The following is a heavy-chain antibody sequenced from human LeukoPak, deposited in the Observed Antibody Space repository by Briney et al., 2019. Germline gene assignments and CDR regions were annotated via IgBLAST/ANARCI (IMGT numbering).Heavy chain of an antibody. D-gene: IGHD5-12*01. CDR2: IYSGGST. CDR1: GFTVSSNY. CDR3: ARDGGYDQKDAFDV. Sequence: GGSLRLSCAASGFTVSSNYMSWVRQAPGKGLEWVSVIYSGGSTYYADSVKGRFTISRDNSKNTLYLQMNSLRAEDTAVYYCARDGGYDQKDAFDVWGQGTMVTVSS. V-gene: IGHV3-53*01. J-gene: IGHJ3*01.